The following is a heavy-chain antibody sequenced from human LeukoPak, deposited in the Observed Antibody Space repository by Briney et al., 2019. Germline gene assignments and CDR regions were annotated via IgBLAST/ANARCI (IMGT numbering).Heavy chain of an antibody. D-gene: IGHD4-17*01. Sequence: GGSLRLSCVEPGFTFSSYAMNWVRQAPGKGLEWVSTINISGGSTFYADSVKGRFTISRDNSKNTLYLQMNSLRAEDTAVYYCAKGESKFYFDYSDYLYSFHHWGQGALVTVSS. CDR2: INISGGST. CDR1: GFTFSSYA. CDR3: AKGESKFYFDYSDYLYSFHH. J-gene: IGHJ4*02. V-gene: IGHV3-23*01.